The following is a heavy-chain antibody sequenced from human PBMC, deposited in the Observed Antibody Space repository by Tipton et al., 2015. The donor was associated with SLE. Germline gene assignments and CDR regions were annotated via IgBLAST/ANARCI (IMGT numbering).Heavy chain of an antibody. D-gene: IGHD3-3*01. Sequence: LRLSCTVSGGSISSYYWSWIRQPPGKGLEWIGYIYTSGSTNYNPSLKSRVTISVDTSKNQFSLKLSSVTAADTAVYYCARGDFWSGFDYWGQGTLVTVSS. CDR3: ARGDFWSGFDY. CDR2: IYTSGST. V-gene: IGHV4-4*09. CDR1: GGSISSYY. J-gene: IGHJ4*02.